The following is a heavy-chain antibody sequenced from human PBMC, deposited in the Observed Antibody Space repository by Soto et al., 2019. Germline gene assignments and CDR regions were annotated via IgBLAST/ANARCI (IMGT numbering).Heavy chain of an antibody. CDR3: ARTVWRSGIYYYYYMDV. J-gene: IGHJ6*03. V-gene: IGHV1-8*01. Sequence: ASVKVSCKASGYTFTSYDINWVRQATGQGLEWMGWMNPNSGNTGYAQKFQGRVTMTRNTSISTAYMELSSLRSEDTAVYYCARTVWRSGIYYYYYMDVWGKGTTVTVSS. CDR2: MNPNSGNT. D-gene: IGHD3-10*01. CDR1: GYTFTSYD.